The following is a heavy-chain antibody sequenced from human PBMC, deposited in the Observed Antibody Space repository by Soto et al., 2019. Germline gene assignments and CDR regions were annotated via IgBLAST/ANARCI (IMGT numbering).Heavy chain of an antibody. Sequence: LRLSCAASRFTFSSYSMNWVRQAPGKGLEWVSSISSSSSYIYYGDSVKGRLTISRDNAKNSLYLQMKSLKAEDTATYYYARVHYYDSSGFYLWGQGTLVTVSS. V-gene: IGHV3-21*01. D-gene: IGHD3-22*01. CDR2: ISSSSSYI. CDR1: RFTFSSYS. J-gene: IGHJ4*02. CDR3: ARVHYYDSSGFYL.